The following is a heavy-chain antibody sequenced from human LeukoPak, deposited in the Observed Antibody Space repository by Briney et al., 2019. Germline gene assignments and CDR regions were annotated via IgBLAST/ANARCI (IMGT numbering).Heavy chain of an antibody. Sequence: GGSLRLSCAASGFTFSNYWMTWVRQAPGKGLEWVAHVKPDGSEKSYVDPVKGRFTISRDNAQNSLYLQMNSLRAEDTAVYYCARDRGYYVFDYWGQGTLVTVSS. J-gene: IGHJ4*02. CDR1: GFTFSNYW. CDR2: VKPDGSEK. CDR3: ARDRGYYVFDY. V-gene: IGHV3-7*01. D-gene: IGHD3-22*01.